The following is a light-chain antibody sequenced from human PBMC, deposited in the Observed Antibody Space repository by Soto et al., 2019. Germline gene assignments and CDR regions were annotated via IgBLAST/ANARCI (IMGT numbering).Light chain of an antibody. CDR2: AAY. V-gene: IGKV1-39*01. CDR1: QSISTQ. Sequence: DIQTTQTPSSLSASVGDRASITCGASQSISTQLSWYQQKPGKAPKLLIYAAYRLQSWVPSRFTGSGSGTDFTLTISSLQPEDFATYYCQQSYTSWWTFGQGPKVDIK. J-gene: IGKJ1*01. CDR3: QQSYTSWWT.